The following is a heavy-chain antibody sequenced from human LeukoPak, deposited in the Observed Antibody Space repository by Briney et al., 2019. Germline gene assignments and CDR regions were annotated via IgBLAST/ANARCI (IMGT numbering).Heavy chain of an antibody. CDR2: IYYSGST. D-gene: IGHD3-9*01. J-gene: IGHJ4*02. Sequence: PSETLSLTCTVSGGSISSSSYYWGWIRQPPGKGLEWIGSIYYSGSTYYNPSLKSRVTISVDTSKNQLSLKLSSVTAADTAVYYCASRLTGYPYYFDYWGQGTLVTVSS. CDR3: ASRLTGYPYYFDY. CDR1: GGSISSSSYY. V-gene: IGHV4-39*07.